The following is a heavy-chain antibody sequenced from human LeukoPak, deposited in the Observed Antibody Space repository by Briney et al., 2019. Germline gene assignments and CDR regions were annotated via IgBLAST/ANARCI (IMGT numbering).Heavy chain of an antibody. CDR1: GGSFSGYY. D-gene: IGHD6-6*01. CDR3: ARKYPDHWFDP. J-gene: IGHJ5*02. CDR2: IFYTGST. V-gene: IGHV4-34*12. Sequence: SETLSLTCAVYGGSFSGYYWSWIRQPPGKGLEWIGYIFYTGSTNYSPSLKSRVSISVDTFKNQFSLKLSSVTAADTAVYYCARKYPDHWFDPWGQGTLVTVSS.